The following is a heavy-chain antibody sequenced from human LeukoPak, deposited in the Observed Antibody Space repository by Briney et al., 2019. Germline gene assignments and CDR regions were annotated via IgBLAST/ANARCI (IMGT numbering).Heavy chain of an antibody. CDR2: MNPNSGNT. D-gene: IGHD3-22*01. Sequence: ASVKVSCKASGYTFTGYYMHWVRQAPGQGLEWMGWMNPNSGNTGYAQKFQGRVTMTRNTSISTAYMELSSLRSEDTAVYYCARGAFPYYYDSSGYQIWFDPWGQGTLVTVSS. CDR3: ARGAFPYYYDSSGYQIWFDP. J-gene: IGHJ5*02. V-gene: IGHV1-8*02. CDR1: GYTFTGYY.